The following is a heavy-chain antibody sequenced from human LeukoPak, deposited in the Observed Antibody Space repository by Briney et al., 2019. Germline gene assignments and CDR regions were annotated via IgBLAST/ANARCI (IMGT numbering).Heavy chain of an antibody. CDR2: ISAHNGNT. Sequence: ASVKVSCKASGYIFTSYGIIWVRQAPGQGLQWMGWISAHNGNTNYAQKLQGRVTMATDTSTSTVYMELRSLRSDDTAVYYCARAQTTLLLDYWGQGTLVTVSS. CDR1: GYIFTSYG. CDR3: ARAQTTLLLDY. V-gene: IGHV1-18*01. J-gene: IGHJ4*02. D-gene: IGHD4-11*01.